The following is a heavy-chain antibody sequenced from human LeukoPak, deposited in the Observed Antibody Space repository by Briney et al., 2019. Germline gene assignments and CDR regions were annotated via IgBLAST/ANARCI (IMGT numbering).Heavy chain of an antibody. CDR3: ARARGYCSSTSCSWDLDY. Sequence: PSETLSLTCTVSGGSISSYYWSWFRQPPGKGLEWIGYIYYSGSTNYNPSLKSRVTISVDTSKNQFSLKLSSVTAADTAVYYCARARGYCSSTSCSWDLDYWGQGTLVTVSS. V-gene: IGHV4-59*01. D-gene: IGHD2-2*01. CDR2: IYYSGST. J-gene: IGHJ4*02. CDR1: GGSISSYY.